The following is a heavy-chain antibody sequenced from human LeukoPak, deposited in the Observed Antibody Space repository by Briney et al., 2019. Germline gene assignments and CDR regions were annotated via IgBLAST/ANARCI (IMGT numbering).Heavy chain of an antibody. V-gene: IGHV3-9*01. J-gene: IGHJ6*02. CDR2: INWNSGSI. CDR3: AKDIRHYDFWSGSYYYYGMDV. Sequence: PGRSLRLSCAASGFTFDDYAMPWVRQAPGKGLEWVSGINWNSGSIGYADSVKGRFTISRDNAKHSLYLQMNSLRAEDTALYYCAKDIRHYDFWSGSYYYYGMDVWGQGTTVTVSS. D-gene: IGHD3-3*01. CDR1: GFTFDDYA.